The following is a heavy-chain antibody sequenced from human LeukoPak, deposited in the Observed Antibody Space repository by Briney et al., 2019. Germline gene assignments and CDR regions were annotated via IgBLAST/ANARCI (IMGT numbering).Heavy chain of an antibody. CDR3: ARTWAYYYGSGSYYNVGYFDY. CDR2: IYHSGST. J-gene: IGHJ4*02. D-gene: IGHD3-10*01. Sequence: SETLSLTRAVSGGSISSGGYSWSWIRQPPGKGLEWIGYIYHSGSTYYNPSLKSRVTISVDRSKNQFSLKLSSVTAADTAVYYCARTWAYYYGSGSYYNVGYFDYWGQGTPVTVSS. CDR1: GGSISSGGYS. V-gene: IGHV4-30-2*01.